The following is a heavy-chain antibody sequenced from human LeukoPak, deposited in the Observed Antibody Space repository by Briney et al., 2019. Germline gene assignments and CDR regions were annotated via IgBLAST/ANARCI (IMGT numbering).Heavy chain of an antibody. D-gene: IGHD5-18*01. Sequence: ASVKVSCKTSGGTFSTYAITWVRQAPGQGLEWMGRIIPVLNITTYAQRFQGRVTITADTSTSTVYMELSSLRSEETAVYYCARDQGLTAPPPYGLDVWGQGTTVIVSS. V-gene: IGHV1-69*04. J-gene: IGHJ6*02. CDR1: GGTFSTYA. CDR2: IIPVLNIT. CDR3: ARDQGLTAPPPYGLDV.